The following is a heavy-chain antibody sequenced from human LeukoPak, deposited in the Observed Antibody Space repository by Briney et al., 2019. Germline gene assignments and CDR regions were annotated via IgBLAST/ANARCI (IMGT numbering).Heavy chain of an antibody. D-gene: IGHD3-3*01. J-gene: IGHJ6*03. V-gene: IGHV4-4*07. CDR2: IYTSGST. Sequence: SETLSLTCTVSGGSISSYYWSWIRQPAGKGLEWIGRIYTSGSTNYNPSLKSRITMSVDTSKNQFSLKLSSVTAADAAVYYCASSVFGVVMNYYYMDVWGKGTTVTVSS. CDR3: ASSVFGVVMNYYYMDV. CDR1: GGSISSYY.